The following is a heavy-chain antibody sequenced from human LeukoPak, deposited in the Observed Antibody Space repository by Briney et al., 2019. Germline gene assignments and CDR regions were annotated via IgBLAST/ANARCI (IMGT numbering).Heavy chain of an antibody. J-gene: IGHJ5*02. Sequence: ASVKVSCKASGYTFTSYHMHWVRQAPGQGLEWMGMINPTAGSTSYAQRFQNFQGRVTMTRDMSTSTVYMELSSLRSEDTAVYYCARDRSKGTAMGPNWFDPWGQGTLVTVSS. CDR3: ARDRSKGTAMGPNWFDP. CDR1: GYTFTSYH. V-gene: IGHV1-46*01. CDR2: INPTAGST. D-gene: IGHD5-18*01.